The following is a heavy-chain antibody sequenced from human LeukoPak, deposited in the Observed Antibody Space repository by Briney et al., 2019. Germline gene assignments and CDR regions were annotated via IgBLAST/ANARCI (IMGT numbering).Heavy chain of an antibody. Sequence: SGGSLRLSCAASGFTFSDYAMSWVRQAPGKGLEWVSAISESGAGTYYADSVKGRFTISRDNSKNTLYLQMNSLRAEDTAVYYCARDRTIFGVVASGYFDYWGQGTLVTVSS. J-gene: IGHJ4*02. CDR2: ISESGAGT. CDR1: GFTFSDYA. D-gene: IGHD3-3*01. V-gene: IGHV3-23*01. CDR3: ARDRTIFGVVASGYFDY.